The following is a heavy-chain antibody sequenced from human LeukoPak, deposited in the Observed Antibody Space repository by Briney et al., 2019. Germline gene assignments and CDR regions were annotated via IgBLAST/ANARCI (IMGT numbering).Heavy chain of an antibody. J-gene: IGHJ4*02. Sequence: PGGSLRLSCAASGFTFSSYSMNWVRQAPGKGLEWVSYISSSSSTIYYADSVKGRFTISRDNAKNSLYLQMNSLRAEDTAVYYCARLMITFGGDIVPGFDYWGQGTLVTVSS. CDR1: GFTFSSYS. CDR2: ISSSSSTI. D-gene: IGHD3-16*02. CDR3: ARLMITFGGDIVPGFDY. V-gene: IGHV3-48*01.